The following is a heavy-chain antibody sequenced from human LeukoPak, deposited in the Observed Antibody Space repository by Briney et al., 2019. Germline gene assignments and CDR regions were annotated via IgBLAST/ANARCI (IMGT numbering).Heavy chain of an antibody. Sequence: ASVKVSCKASGYTFTGYGISWVRQAPGQGLEWMGWISAYNGITNYAQKLQGRVTMTTDTSTTTAYMELIGLRSDDTAVYYCAGPWDQVGFDPWGQGTLVSVSS. V-gene: IGHV1-18*01. CDR2: ISAYNGIT. CDR3: AGPWDQVGFDP. D-gene: IGHD1-26*01. CDR1: GYTFTGYG. J-gene: IGHJ5*02.